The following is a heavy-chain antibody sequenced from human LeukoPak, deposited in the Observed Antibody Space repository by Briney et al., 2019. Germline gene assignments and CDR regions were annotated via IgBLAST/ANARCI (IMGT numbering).Heavy chain of an antibody. CDR2: ISGSGGST. D-gene: IGHD2-2*01. Sequence: GGSLRLSCAAAGFTFSNYAMSWVRQAPGKGLEWVSTISGSGGSTYYADSVKGRFTISRDNSKNTLYLQLNSLRAEDTAVYYCAKSTSPLYYYYGMDVWGQGTTVTVSS. V-gene: IGHV3-23*01. CDR3: AKSTSPLYYYYGMDV. CDR1: GFTFSNYA. J-gene: IGHJ6*02.